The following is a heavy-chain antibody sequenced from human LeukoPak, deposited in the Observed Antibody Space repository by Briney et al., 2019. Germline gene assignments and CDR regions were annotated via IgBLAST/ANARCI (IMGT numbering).Heavy chain of an antibody. V-gene: IGHV4-59*01. D-gene: IGHD2-2*01. CDR1: GVSISSYY. J-gene: IGHJ5*02. CDR3: AREGIVVVPAPQSLGFDP. CDR2: IYYSGSA. Sequence: PSETLSLTCTVSGVSISSYYWSWVRQPPGKGLEWLGYIYYSGSANYNPSLKSRVTISVDTSKNQFSLKLSSVTAADTAVYYCAREGIVVVPAPQSLGFDPWGQGTLVTVSS.